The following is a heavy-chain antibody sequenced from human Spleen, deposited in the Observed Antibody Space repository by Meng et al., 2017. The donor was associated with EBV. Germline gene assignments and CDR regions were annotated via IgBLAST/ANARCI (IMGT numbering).Heavy chain of an antibody. CDR1: GGAFSGYY. V-gene: IGHV4-34*01. CDR3: ARGHRVGAEAGRYAYRF. Sequence: GQLQQWGAGLLKPSETLSLTCAVYGGAFSGYYWTWIRQPPGKGLEWIGEINHSGSTNYNPSLKSRVTMSVDTSKNQFSLNLSSVTAADTAVYYCARGHRVGAEAGRYAYRFWGQGTLVTVSS. J-gene: IGHJ4*02. CDR2: INHSGST. D-gene: IGHD6-13*01.